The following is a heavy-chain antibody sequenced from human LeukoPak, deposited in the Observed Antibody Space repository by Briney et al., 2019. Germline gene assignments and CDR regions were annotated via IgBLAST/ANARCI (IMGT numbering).Heavy chain of an antibody. Sequence: GRSLRLSCAAAGFTFDDYGMSWVRHAPGKGLEWVSGINWNGGSTGYADSVKGRFTISRDNAKNSLYLQMNSLRAEDTALYYCARDLRGYNRNCFSDYWGQGTLVTVSS. CDR3: ARDLRGYNRNCFSDY. CDR2: INWNGGST. CDR1: GFTFDDYG. V-gene: IGHV3-20*04. J-gene: IGHJ4*02. D-gene: IGHD1-7*01.